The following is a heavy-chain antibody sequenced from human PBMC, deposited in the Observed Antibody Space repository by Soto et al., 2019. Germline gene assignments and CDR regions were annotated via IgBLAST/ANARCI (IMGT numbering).Heavy chain of an antibody. CDR2: ISYDGSNK. V-gene: IGHV3-30*03. Sequence: GGSLRLSCAASGFTFSSFGMHWVRQAPGKGLEWVALISYDGSNKYYADSVKGRFTISRDNSKSALYLQMNSLRPEDAAVYYCASANPRRDGYNLGDYYGMDVWGQGTTVTVSS. CDR3: ASANPRRDGYNLGDYYGMDV. D-gene: IGHD5-12*01. J-gene: IGHJ6*02. CDR1: GFTFSSFG.